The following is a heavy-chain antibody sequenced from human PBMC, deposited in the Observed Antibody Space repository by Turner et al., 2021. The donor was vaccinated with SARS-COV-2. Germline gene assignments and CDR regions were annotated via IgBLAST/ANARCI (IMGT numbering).Heavy chain of an antibody. CDR1: GFTFSSYS. Sequence: EVQLVESGGSLVKPGGSLRLSCAASGFTFSSYSMNWVRQAPGKGLEWVSSIRSSSSYIYYADSVKGRFTISRDNAKNSLYLQMNSLRAEDTAVYYCARDVPTYYYDSSGYYTDAFDIWGQGTMVTVSS. CDR3: ARDVPTYYYDSSGYYTDAFDI. D-gene: IGHD3-22*01. J-gene: IGHJ3*02. CDR2: IRSSSSYI. V-gene: IGHV3-21*01.